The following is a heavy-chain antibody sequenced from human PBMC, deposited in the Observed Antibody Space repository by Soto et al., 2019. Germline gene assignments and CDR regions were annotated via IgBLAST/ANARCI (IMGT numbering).Heavy chain of an antibody. Sequence: EVQLVESGGGLVQPGGSLRLACASSGFTFTRHCMHWVRQAPGKFLVAVSRIDSYGYRTHYAASVKGRFTIYRDNAKNTVYLQMNRLRAEDTAVYYCASPVVPAAMGGPYFYGIDVWGKRTTVKVSS. D-gene: IGHD2-2*01. V-gene: IGHV3-74*01. J-gene: IGHJ6*04. CDR1: GFTFTRHC. CDR2: IDSYGYRT. CDR3: ASPVVPAAMGGPYFYGIDV.